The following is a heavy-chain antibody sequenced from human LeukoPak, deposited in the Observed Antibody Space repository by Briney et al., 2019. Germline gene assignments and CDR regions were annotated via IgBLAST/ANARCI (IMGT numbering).Heavy chain of an antibody. Sequence: PGGSLRLSCAASGFVFGSYAMHWVRQAPGKGLEWVAVIAFDGTEKYYGNSVRGRFTISRDNSKNTLHLQLNSLRAEDTGVYYCARDPIAGAPDYFDYWGQGTLVSVS. CDR2: IAFDGTEK. J-gene: IGHJ4*02. CDR1: GFVFGSYA. D-gene: IGHD1-26*01. V-gene: IGHV3-30*04. CDR3: ARDPIAGAPDYFDY.